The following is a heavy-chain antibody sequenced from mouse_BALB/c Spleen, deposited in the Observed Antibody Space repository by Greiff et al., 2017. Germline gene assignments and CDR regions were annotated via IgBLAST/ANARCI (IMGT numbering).Heavy chain of an antibody. CDR3: ARSWLRYYAMDY. D-gene: IGHD2-2*01. Sequence: EVKVVESGGGLVKPGGSLKLSCAASGFTFSDYYMYWVRQTPEKRLEWVATISDGGSYTYYPDSVKGRFTISRDNAKNNLYLQMSSLKSEDTAMYYCARSWLRYYAMDYWGQGTSVTVSS. CDR1: GFTFSDYY. J-gene: IGHJ4*01. V-gene: IGHV5-4*02. CDR2: ISDGGSYT.